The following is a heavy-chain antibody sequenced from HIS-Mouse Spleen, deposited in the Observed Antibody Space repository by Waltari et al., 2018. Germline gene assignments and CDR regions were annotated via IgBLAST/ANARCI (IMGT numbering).Heavy chain of an antibody. D-gene: IGHD1-26*01. V-gene: IGHV5-51*03. CDR1: AARVASFS. J-gene: IGHJ4*02. CDR3: AGLGARGYSGSYYY. CDR2: IYPGDSDT. Sequence: EVQPVPPGTEVQQPGESLKISCKGSAARVASFSSARVPQMPGKGLEWMGIIYPGDSDTRYSPSLQGQVTISADKSISTAYLQWSSLKASDTAMYYCAGLGARGYSGSYYYWGQGTLVTVSS.